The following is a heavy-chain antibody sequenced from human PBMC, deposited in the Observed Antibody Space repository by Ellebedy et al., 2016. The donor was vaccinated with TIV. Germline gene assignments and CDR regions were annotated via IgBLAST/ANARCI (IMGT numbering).Heavy chain of an antibody. J-gene: IGHJ4*02. V-gene: IGHV3-23*01. CDR3: AEDRFSSGGRCYWADY. CDR1: GFTLSSYT. CDR2: ISGSGGSS. D-gene: IGHD2-15*01. Sequence: GASLKISCAASGFTLSSYTMSWVRHAPWKGLEWVSTISGSGGSSCYADSVKGRFTISRDNSKNTLYLQMNSLRAEDTAVYYCAEDRFSSGGRCYWADYWGQGTLVTVSS.